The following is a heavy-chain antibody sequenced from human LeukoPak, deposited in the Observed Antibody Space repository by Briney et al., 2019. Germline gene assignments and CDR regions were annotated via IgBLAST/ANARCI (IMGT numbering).Heavy chain of an antibody. CDR3: ARVGGCSGGSCYSRQDY. J-gene: IGHJ4*02. CDR2: INHSGST. Sequence: SETLSLTCAVYGGSFSGYYWSWIRQPPGKGLEWIGEINHSGSTNYNPSLRSRVTISVDTSKNQFSLKLSSVTAADTAVYYCARVGGCSGGSCYSRQDYWGQGTLVAVSS. D-gene: IGHD2-15*01. CDR1: GGSFSGYY. V-gene: IGHV4-34*01.